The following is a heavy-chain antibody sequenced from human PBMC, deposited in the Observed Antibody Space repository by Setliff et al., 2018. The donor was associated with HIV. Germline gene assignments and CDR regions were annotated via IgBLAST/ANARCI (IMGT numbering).Heavy chain of an antibody. CDR1: GGSISGDF. V-gene: IGHV4-4*07. D-gene: IGHD2-21*02. Sequence: SETLSLTCTVSGGSISGDFWTWIRQPAGEGLERIGRTHASGTTQCEPSLKNRCSMSIDTSKNQFSLKLSSVTAADTAVYYCARQTATGTSATFDSWGQDPWSPSPQ. CDR2: THASGTT. J-gene: IGHJ4*01. CDR3: ARQTATGTSATFDS.